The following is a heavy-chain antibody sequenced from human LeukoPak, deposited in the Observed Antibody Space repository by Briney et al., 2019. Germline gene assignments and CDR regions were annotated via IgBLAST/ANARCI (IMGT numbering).Heavy chain of an antibody. Sequence: SVKVSCKASGGTFSSYAISWVRQAPGQGLEWMGGIIPIFGTANYAQKFQGRVTITADKSTSTAYMELSSLRSEDTAVYYCARIGYSSGWYMMDYYYYMDVWGKGTTVTVSS. J-gene: IGHJ6*03. CDR3: ARIGYSSGWYMMDYYYYMDV. V-gene: IGHV1-69*06. CDR2: IIPIFGTA. D-gene: IGHD6-19*01. CDR1: GGTFSSYA.